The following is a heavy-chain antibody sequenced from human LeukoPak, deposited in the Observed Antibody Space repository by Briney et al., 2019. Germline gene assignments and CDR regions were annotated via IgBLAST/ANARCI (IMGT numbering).Heavy chain of an antibody. CDR2: ISGSGGST. CDR3: AKVGEGSSWSKYYFDN. CDR1: GFTFSSYA. V-gene: IGHV3-23*01. Sequence: PGGSLRLSCAASGFTFSSYAMSWVRQAPGKGLEWVSGISGSGGSTYYADSVKGRFTISRDNAKNSLYLQMNSLRAEDTAVYYCAKVGEGSSWSKYYFDNWGQGTLVTVSS. J-gene: IGHJ4*02. D-gene: IGHD6-13*01.